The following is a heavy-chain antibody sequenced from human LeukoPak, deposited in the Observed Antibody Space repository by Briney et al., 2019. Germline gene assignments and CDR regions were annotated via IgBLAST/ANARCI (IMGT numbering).Heavy chain of an antibody. V-gene: IGHV4-31*03. CDR1: GGSISSGGYY. CDR2: IYYSGNT. D-gene: IGHD2/OR15-2a*01. J-gene: IGHJ4*02. CDR3: ARFSQYYDSPTHYLDY. Sequence: SETLSLTCTVSGGSISSGGYYWSWIRQHPGKGLEWIGYIYYSGNTYYNPSLKSRVTISVDTSKNQFSLKLSSVTAADTAVYYCARFSQYYDSPTHYLDYWGQGILVTVSS.